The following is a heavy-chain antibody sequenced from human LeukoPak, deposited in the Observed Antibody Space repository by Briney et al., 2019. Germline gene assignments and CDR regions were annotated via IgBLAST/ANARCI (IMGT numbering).Heavy chain of an antibody. D-gene: IGHD2-15*01. CDR1: GGSFSGYY. V-gene: IGHV4-34*01. CDR2: INHSGST. CDR3: ARQSVSVGPFDY. Sequence: SETLSLTCAVYGGSFSGYYWSWIRQPPGKGLEWIGEINHSGSTNYNPSLKSRVTISVDTSKNQFSLKLSSVTAADTAVYYCARQSVSVGPFDYWGQGTLVTVSS. J-gene: IGHJ4*02.